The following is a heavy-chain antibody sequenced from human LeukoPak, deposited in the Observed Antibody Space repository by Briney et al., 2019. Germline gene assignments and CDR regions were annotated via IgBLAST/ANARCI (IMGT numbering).Heavy chain of an antibody. Sequence: PGGSLRLSCAASGFTFRNYAMSWVRQAPGMGLEWVSAITASAGDTFHADSVKGRFTISRDNSRNSPFLQMNSLREEDTAIYYCVKGSSEYRPYYFDFWGQGALVTVSS. V-gene: IGHV3-23*01. D-gene: IGHD2/OR15-2a*01. J-gene: IGHJ4*02. CDR2: ITASAGDT. CDR1: GFTFRNYA. CDR3: VKGSSEYRPYYFDF.